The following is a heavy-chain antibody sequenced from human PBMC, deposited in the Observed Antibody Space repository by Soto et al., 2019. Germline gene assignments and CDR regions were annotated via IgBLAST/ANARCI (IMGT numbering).Heavy chain of an antibody. CDR2: ISGSGGST. CDR3: AKDRDRSSWYGRYYYGMDV. V-gene: IGHV3-23*01. CDR1: GFTFSSYA. D-gene: IGHD6-13*01. Sequence: PGGSLRLSCAASGFTFSSYAMSWVRQAPGKGLEWVSAISGSGGSTYYEDSVKGRFTISRDNSKNTLYLQMNSLRAEDTAVYYCAKDRDRSSWYGRYYYGMDVWGQGTTVTVYS. J-gene: IGHJ6*02.